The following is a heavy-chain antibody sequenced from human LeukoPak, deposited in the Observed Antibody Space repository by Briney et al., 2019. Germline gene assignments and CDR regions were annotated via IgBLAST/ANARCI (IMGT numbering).Heavy chain of an antibody. Sequence: ASVKVSCKASGYTFTSYGISWVRQAPGQGPEWMGWFNPNSGDANYAQRFQGRVTMTRVTSISTAYMGMKGLTIDDTAVYYCARDKGSGMLPFDYWGQGTRVTVSS. V-gene: IGHV1-2*02. D-gene: IGHD1-1*01. CDR3: ARDKGSGMLPFDY. CDR2: FNPNSGDA. J-gene: IGHJ4*02. CDR1: GYTFTSYG.